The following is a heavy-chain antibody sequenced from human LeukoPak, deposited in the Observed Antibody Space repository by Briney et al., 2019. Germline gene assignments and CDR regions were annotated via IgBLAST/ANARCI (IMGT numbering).Heavy chain of an antibody. D-gene: IGHD3-16*01. J-gene: IGHJ4*02. CDR1: GFTVSGTH. V-gene: IGHV3-53*01. CDR2: MYTGGTP. CDR3: AKDEATSGGGLAS. Sequence: PGGSLRLSCAASGFTVSGTHMSWVRQAPGKGLEWVAAMYTGGTPYYADSVTGRFTISRDNSKNTLYLHMNSLRAEDTAVYYCAKDEATSGGGLASWGQGTLVSVSS.